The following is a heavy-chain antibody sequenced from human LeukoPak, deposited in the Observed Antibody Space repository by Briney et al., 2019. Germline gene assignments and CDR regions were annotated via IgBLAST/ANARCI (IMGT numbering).Heavy chain of an antibody. CDR3: AREWRGYSYDNWFDP. D-gene: IGHD5-18*01. V-gene: IGHV1-46*01. Sequence: ASVKVSCKASGYTFTSYYMHWVRQAPGQGLEWMGIINPSGGSTSYAQRFQGRVTMTRDMSTSTVYMEQSSLRSEDTAVYYCAREWRGYSYDNWFDPWGQGTLVTVSS. J-gene: IGHJ5*02. CDR2: INPSGGST. CDR1: GYTFTSYY.